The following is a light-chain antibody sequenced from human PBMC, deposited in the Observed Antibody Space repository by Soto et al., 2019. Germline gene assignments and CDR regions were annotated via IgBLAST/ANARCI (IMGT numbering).Light chain of an antibody. J-gene: IGKJ1*01. V-gene: IGKV3-20*01. CDR3: QQYGTSGT. Sequence: EIELTYSPSTLSLSPGGRATLYCRASQSVSNNYLAWYKQKPRQAPRLLIYGASNRATGIPDRLSGSASGTEFPLTISRMEPEYSAVYYCQQYGTSGTFGHGTKVDIK. CDR2: GAS. CDR1: QSVSNNY.